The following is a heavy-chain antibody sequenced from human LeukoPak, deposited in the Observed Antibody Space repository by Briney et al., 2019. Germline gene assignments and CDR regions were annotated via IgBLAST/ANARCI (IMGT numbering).Heavy chain of an antibody. CDR2: INSDGSDT. J-gene: IGHJ4*02. CDR1: GFTFSSYW. D-gene: IGHD6-19*01. V-gene: IGHV3-74*01. Sequence: PGGSLRLSCAASGFTFSSYWMHWVRHGPGTGLAWVSRINSDGSDTSYADSVKGRFTISRENAKNTLYLQMNSLRAEDTAVYYCARGFGSSGNEKIFDYWGQGTLATVSS. CDR3: ARGFGSSGNEKIFDY.